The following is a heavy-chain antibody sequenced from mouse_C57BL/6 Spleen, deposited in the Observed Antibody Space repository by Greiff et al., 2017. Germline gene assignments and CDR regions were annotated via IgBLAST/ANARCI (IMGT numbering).Heavy chain of an antibody. Sequence: VQLQQSGPELVKPGASVKMSCKASGYTFTDYNMHWVKQSHGKSLEWIGYINPNNGGTSYNQQFKGKATLTVNKSSSTAYMELRSLTSEDSAVYDCARRAYYDYDYAMDYWGQGTSVTVSS. CDR2: INPNNGGT. J-gene: IGHJ4*01. CDR1: GYTFTDYN. V-gene: IGHV1-22*01. CDR3: ARRAYYDYDYAMDY. D-gene: IGHD2-4*01.